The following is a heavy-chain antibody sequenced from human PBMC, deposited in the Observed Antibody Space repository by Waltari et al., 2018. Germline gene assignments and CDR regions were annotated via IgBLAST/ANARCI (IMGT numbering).Heavy chain of an antibody. Sequence: QVRLQESGPGLVKPSETLSLTCTVSAASISSYYWSWIRQPPGKGLEWIAYIYFSGRTSYNPSLKSRVAISGDTSKKQFSLRLSSVTAADTAVYYCARGDTSNWFASYFDCWGQGILVSVSS. D-gene: IGHD3-10*01. CDR2: IYFSGRT. CDR3: ARGDTSNWFASYFDC. CDR1: AASISSYY. V-gene: IGHV4-59*01. J-gene: IGHJ4*02.